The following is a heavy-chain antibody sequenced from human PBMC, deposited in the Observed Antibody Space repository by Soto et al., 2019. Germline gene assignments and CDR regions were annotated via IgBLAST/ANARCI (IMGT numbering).Heavy chain of an antibody. J-gene: IGHJ4*02. CDR2: ISAYNGNT. CDR1: GYTFTSYG. V-gene: IGHV1-18*01. Sequence: ASVKVSCKASGYTFTSYGISWVRQAPGQGLEWMGWISAYNGNTNYAQKLQGRVTMTTDTSTSTAYMELRSLRSDDTAVYYCAKYYYDSSGYYWFDYWGQGTLVTVSS. D-gene: IGHD3-22*01. CDR3: AKYYYDSSGYYWFDY.